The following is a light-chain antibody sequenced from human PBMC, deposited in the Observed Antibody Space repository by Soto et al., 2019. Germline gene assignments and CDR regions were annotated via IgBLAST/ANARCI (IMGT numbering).Light chain of an antibody. Sequence: DIQMTQSPSSLSASVGDRVTITCQASQDISNYLSWYQHRPGKAPKLLIYDASYLETGVPSRFSGSGSGTDFTFTITSLQPEDIATYYCQQYENLPFTFGPGTRVDIK. CDR3: QQYENLPFT. V-gene: IGKV1-33*01. CDR2: DAS. J-gene: IGKJ3*01. CDR1: QDISNY.